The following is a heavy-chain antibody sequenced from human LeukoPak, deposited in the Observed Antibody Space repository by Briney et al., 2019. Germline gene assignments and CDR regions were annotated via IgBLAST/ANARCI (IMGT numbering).Heavy chain of an antibody. CDR3: AELGITMIGGV. CDR1: GFTFSNYE. J-gene: IGHJ6*04. D-gene: IGHD3-10*02. CDR2: ISSSGSTI. V-gene: IGHV3-48*03. Sequence: GGSLRLSCAASGFTFSNYEMNWVRQAPGRGLEWVSYISSSGSTIYYADSVKGRFTISRDNAKNSLYLQMNSLRAEDTAVYYCAELGITMIGGVWGKGTTVTISS.